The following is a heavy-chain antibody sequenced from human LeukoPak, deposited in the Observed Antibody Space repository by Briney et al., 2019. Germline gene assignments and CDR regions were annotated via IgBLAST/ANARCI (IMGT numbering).Heavy chain of an antibody. Sequence: PGRSLRLSCAASGFTFSSYAMHWVRQAPGQGLEWVAFIRYDESDKYYASSVKGRFTISRDNSKNTLYLQMNSLRPEDTAVYYCAKEGVTIVTHFDYWGQGTLVTVSS. CDR3: AKEGVTIVTHFDY. D-gene: IGHD4-11*01. CDR2: IRYDESDK. V-gene: IGHV3-30*02. CDR1: GFTFSSYA. J-gene: IGHJ4*02.